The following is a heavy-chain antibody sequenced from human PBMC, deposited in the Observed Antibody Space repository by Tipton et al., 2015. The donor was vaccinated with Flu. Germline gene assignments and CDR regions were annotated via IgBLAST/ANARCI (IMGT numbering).Heavy chain of an antibody. CDR2: IYYSGST. V-gene: IGHV4-59*01. Sequence: TLSLTCTVSGGSISSYYWSWIRQPPGKGLEWIGYIYYSGSTNYNPSLKSRVTTSVDTSKNQFSLKLSSVTAADTAVYYCARDRHMATITSAYYYYYGMDVWGQGTTVTVSS. CDR1: GGSISSYY. J-gene: IGHJ6*02. CDR3: ARDRHMATITSAYYYYYGMDV. D-gene: IGHD5-24*01.